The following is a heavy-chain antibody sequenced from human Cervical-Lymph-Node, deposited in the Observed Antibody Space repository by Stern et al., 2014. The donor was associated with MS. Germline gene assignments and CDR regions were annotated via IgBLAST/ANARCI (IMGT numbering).Heavy chain of an antibody. CDR3: ARDTPNDSSGYLTY. V-gene: IGHV1-2*06. J-gene: IGHJ4*02. Sequence: QVQLVQSGTEVRKPGASVKVSCKASGYTFTDYFIHWVRQAPGQGLEWMGRINPNSGGTNYAQKFQGRVTMTRVTSISTAFMELSRLTSYDTAVYYCARDTPNDSSGYLTYWGLGTLVTVSS. CDR2: INPNSGGT. CDR1: GYTFTDYF. D-gene: IGHD3-22*01.